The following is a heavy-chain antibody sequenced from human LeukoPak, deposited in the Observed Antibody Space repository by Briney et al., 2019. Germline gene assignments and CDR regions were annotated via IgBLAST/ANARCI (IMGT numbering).Heavy chain of an antibody. V-gene: IGHV6-1*01. J-gene: IGHJ4*02. CDR2: TYYRSKWYN. Sequence: SQTLSLTCAISGDSVSSNSAAWNWIRQSPSRGLEWLGRTYYRSKWYNDYAVSVKSRITINPDTPKNQFSLQLNSVTPEDTAVYYCARDLLIVATMGNYYFDYWGQGTLVTVSS. CDR1: GDSVSSNSAA. CDR3: ARDLLIVATMGNYYFDY. D-gene: IGHD5-12*01.